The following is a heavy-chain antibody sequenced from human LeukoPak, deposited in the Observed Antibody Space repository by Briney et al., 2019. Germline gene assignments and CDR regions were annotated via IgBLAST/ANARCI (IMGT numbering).Heavy chain of an antibody. Sequence: PGGSLRLSCAASGFTFSSNYMSWVRQAPGKGLEWVSIIYGDGTTYYADSVKGRFTISRDNPKNTLYLQMNSLRAEDTALYYCARDRVAVTITPVRGVKRTVSHYYGLDVWGQGTTVTVSS. CDR3: ARDRVAVTITPVRGVKRTVSHYYGLDV. CDR2: IYGDGTT. D-gene: IGHD3-10*01. V-gene: IGHV3-53*01. CDR1: GFTFSSNY. J-gene: IGHJ6*02.